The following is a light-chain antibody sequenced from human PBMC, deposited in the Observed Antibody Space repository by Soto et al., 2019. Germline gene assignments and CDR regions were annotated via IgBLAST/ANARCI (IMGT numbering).Light chain of an antibody. Sequence: DIQMTQSPSSLSASVGDRVTITCRASQTISSYLNWYQQKPGKAPKVLIYAASSLQSGVTSRLSGSGSGTDFNLTISSLQPEDFATYYCHQSFSAPQTFGQGTKVDIK. J-gene: IGKJ1*01. V-gene: IGKV1-39*01. CDR2: AAS. CDR1: QTISSY. CDR3: HQSFSAPQT.